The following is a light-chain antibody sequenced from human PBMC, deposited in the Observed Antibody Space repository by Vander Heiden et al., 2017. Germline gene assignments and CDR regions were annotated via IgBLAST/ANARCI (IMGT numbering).Light chain of an antibody. J-gene: IGLJ2*01. CDR1: SSNIGNNY. CDR3: GTWDSSLSAGV. V-gene: IGLV1-51*01. CDR2: DNN. Sequence: QSVLTQPPSVSAAPGQKVTISCSGSSSNIGNNYVSWYQQLPGTAPKLRIYDNNKRPSGIPDRFSGSKSGTSATRGITGLQTGDEADYYCGTWDSSLSAGVFGGGTKLTVL.